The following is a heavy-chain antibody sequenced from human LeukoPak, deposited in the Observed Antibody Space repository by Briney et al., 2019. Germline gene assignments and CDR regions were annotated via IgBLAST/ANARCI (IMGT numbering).Heavy chain of an antibody. CDR3: ARGPSGYHNT. D-gene: IGHD5-12*01. CDR1: GFTFSTYT. J-gene: IGHJ4*02. Sequence: PGGSLRLSCTASGFTFSTYTINWVRQAPGKGLEWVSFISSSSYYIYYADSVKGRFTISRDNSKNTLYLQMNSLRAEDTAVYYCARGPSGYHNTGGQGTLVTVSS. V-gene: IGHV3-21*01. CDR2: ISSSSYYI.